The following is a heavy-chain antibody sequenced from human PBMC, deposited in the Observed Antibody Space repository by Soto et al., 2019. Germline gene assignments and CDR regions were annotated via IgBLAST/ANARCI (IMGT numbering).Heavy chain of an antibody. CDR2: IYYTGSA. V-gene: IGHV4-30-4*01. J-gene: IGHJ4*02. Sequence: QVQLLESGPGLVKPSQTLSLSCTVSGASISSGDYYWTWIRQPPGKGLEWIGYIYYTGSAYYNPSLKSRVTMSVDTSKNQFSLKLSSVTAADTAVYFCARVGNGDLVYFDYWGLGTLVTVSS. D-gene: IGHD4-17*01. CDR3: ARVGNGDLVYFDY. CDR1: GASISSGDYY.